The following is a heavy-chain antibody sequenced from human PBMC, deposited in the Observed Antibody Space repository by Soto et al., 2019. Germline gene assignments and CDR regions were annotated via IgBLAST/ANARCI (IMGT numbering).Heavy chain of an antibody. D-gene: IGHD2-15*01. CDR3: ARDDCSGGSCYSPLGY. V-gene: IGHV3-64*01. CDR2: ISSNGGST. J-gene: IGHJ4*02. Sequence: PGGSLRLSCAASGFTFSSYAMNWVRQAPGKGLKYVSAISSNGGSTYYANSVKGRFTISRDNSKNTLYLQMGSLRAEDMAVYYCARDDCSGGSCYSPLGYWGQGTLVTVSS. CDR1: GFTFSSYA.